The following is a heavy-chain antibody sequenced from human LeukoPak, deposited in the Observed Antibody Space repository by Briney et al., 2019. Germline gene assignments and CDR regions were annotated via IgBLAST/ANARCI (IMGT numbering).Heavy chain of an antibody. J-gene: IGHJ4*02. Sequence: SETLSLTCTVSGGSISSSSYYWGWIRQPPGKGLEWIGSINYSGSTYHNPSLKSRVTISVDTSKNQFSLKLSSVTAADTAVFYCASGYSYDLLDYWGQGTLVTVSS. CDR3: ASGYSYDLLDY. CDR1: GGSISSSSYY. D-gene: IGHD5-18*01. CDR2: INYSGST. V-gene: IGHV4-39*07.